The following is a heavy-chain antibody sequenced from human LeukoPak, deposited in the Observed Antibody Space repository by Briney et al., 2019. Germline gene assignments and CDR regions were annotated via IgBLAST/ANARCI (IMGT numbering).Heavy chain of an antibody. Sequence: ASVKGSCKTSGYTFTGYYMHWVRQAPGQGLEWMGWINTNSGGTNYAQKFQGRVTMTRDTSISTAYMELSRLRSDDTAVYYCARELIGGYYDSSGYNFDYWGQGTLVTVSS. V-gene: IGHV1-2*02. CDR1: GYTFTGYY. CDR3: ARELIGGYYDSSGYNFDY. D-gene: IGHD3-22*01. CDR2: INTNSGGT. J-gene: IGHJ4*02.